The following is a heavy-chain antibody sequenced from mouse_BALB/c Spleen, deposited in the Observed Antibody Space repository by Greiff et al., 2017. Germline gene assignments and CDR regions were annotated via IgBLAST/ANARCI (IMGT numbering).Heavy chain of an antibody. J-gene: IGHJ4*01. CDR2: IRLKSNNYAT. CDR1: GFTFSNYW. D-gene: IGHD1-1*02. Sequence: DVKLQESGGGLVQPGGSMKLSCVASGFTFSNYWMNWVRQSPEKGLEWVAEIRLKSNNYATHYAESVKGRFTISRDDSKSSVYLQVNNLRAEDTGIYYCTRGGRGAMDYWGQGTSVTVSS. CDR3: TRGGRGAMDY. V-gene: IGHV6-6*02.